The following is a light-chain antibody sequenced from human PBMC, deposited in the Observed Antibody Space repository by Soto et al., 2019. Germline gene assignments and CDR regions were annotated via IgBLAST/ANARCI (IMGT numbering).Light chain of an antibody. CDR1: SSNIGSTYD. J-gene: IGLJ2*01. CDR2: GNT. V-gene: IGLV1-40*01. Sequence: QSVLTQPPSVSGAPGQRVTISCTGSSSNIGSTYDVQWYQQLPGTAPKLLIHGNTDRPSGVPDRFSGSKSGTSASLAITGLQAEDEADYYCCSYAGSYRVFGGGTKLTVL. CDR3: CSYAGSYRV.